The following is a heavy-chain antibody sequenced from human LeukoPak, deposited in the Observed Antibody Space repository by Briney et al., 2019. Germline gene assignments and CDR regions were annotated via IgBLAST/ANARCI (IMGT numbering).Heavy chain of an antibody. V-gene: IGHV3-23*01. J-gene: IGHJ6*02. CDR2: ISGSGGST. CDR3: AKDAGSGSYYSAYYYYGMDV. Sequence: GGSLRLSCAASGFTFSSYAMSWVRQAPGEGLEWVSAISGSGGSTYYADSVKGRFTISRDNSKNTLYLQMNSLRAEDTAVYYCAKDAGSGSYYSAYYYYGMDVWGQGTTVTVSS. D-gene: IGHD3-10*01. CDR1: GFTFSSYA.